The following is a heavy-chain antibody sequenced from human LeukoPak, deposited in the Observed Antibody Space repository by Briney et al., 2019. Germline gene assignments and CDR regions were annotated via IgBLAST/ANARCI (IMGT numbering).Heavy chain of an antibody. CDR2: INPKSGGT. J-gene: IGHJ4*02. CDR3: ARAAHSYGLGLVDY. V-gene: IGHV1-2*02. Sequence: GASVKVSCKASGYTFTSYGISWVRQAPGQGLEWMGWINPKSGGTNYAQKYQGRVTMTRDTSISTAYMELSRLRSDDTAVYYCARAAHSYGLGLVDYWGQGTLVTVSS. CDR1: GYTFTSYG. D-gene: IGHD5-18*01.